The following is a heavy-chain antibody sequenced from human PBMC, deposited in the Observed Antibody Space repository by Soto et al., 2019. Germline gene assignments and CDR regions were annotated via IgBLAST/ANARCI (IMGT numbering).Heavy chain of an antibody. CDR2: IYYSGST. J-gene: IGHJ6*03. V-gene: IGHV4-39*01. Sequence: SETLSLTCTVSGGSISSSSYYWGWIRQPPGKGLEWIGSIYYSGSTYYNPSLKCRVTISVDTSKNQFSLKLSSVTAADTAVYYCARHRNPVTTNYYYYYMDVWGKGTTVTVSS. CDR3: ARHRNPVTTNYYYYYMDV. D-gene: IGHD4-17*01. CDR1: GGSISSSSYY.